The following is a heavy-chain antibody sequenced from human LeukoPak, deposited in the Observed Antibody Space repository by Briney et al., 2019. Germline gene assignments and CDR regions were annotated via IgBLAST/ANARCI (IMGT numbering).Heavy chain of an antibody. D-gene: IGHD4-23*01. Sequence: PGGSLRLSCAASGFTVSSNYMSWVRQASEKGLEWVSILYSGGSAYYADSVKGRFTISRDNSKNTLYLQMNSLRVEVTAVYYCARTPVESGRYDAFDIWGQGTLVSVSS. CDR1: GFTVSSNY. CDR3: ARTPVESGRYDAFDI. CDR2: LYSGGSA. V-gene: IGHV3-53*01. J-gene: IGHJ3*02.